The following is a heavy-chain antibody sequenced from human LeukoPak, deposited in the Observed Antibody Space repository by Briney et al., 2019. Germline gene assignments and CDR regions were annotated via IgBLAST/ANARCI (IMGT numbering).Heavy chain of an antibody. CDR3: ARDYYDSSGYYDY. V-gene: IGHV3-53*01. Sequence: GGSLRLSCAASGFTVSSNYMSWVRQAPGKGLEWVSVIYSGGSAYYADSVKGRFTISRDNSKNTLYLQMNSLRAEDTAVYYCARDYYDSSGYYDYWGQGTLVTVSS. D-gene: IGHD3-22*01. J-gene: IGHJ4*02. CDR1: GFTVSSNY. CDR2: IYSGGSA.